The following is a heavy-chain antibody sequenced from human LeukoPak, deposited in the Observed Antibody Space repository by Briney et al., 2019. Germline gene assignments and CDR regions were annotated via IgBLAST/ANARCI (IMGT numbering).Heavy chain of an antibody. CDR1: GFTVDSNY. CDR2: IYTGGNT. V-gene: IGHV3-53*01. J-gene: IGHJ3*02. D-gene: IGHD6-19*01. Sequence: GGSLRLSCAASGFTVDSNYLSWVRQAPGKGLEWVSTIYTGGNTYYAASVKGRFTISRDFSKNTVFLHMNSLRAEDTAVYYCARVGYSSGWYFVEGAFDIWGQGTMVTVSS. CDR3: ARVGYSSGWYFVEGAFDI.